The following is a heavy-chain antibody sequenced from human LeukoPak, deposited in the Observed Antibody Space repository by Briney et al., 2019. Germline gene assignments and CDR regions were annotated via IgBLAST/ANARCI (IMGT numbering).Heavy chain of an antibody. Sequence: GGSLRLSCAASGFTFSSYAMSWVRQAPGKGLEWVPAISGSGGSTYYADSVKGRFTISRDNSKNTLYLQMNSLRAEDTAVYYCAKAPDSGDSTYYDFWSGYPTPSYYFDYWGQGTLVTVSS. D-gene: IGHD3-3*01. CDR3: AKAPDSGDSTYYDFWSGYPTPSYYFDY. J-gene: IGHJ4*02. CDR2: ISGSGGST. CDR1: GFTFSSYA. V-gene: IGHV3-23*01.